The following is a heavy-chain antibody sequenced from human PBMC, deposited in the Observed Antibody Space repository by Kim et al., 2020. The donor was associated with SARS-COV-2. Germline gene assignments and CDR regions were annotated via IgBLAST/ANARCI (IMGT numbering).Heavy chain of an antibody. J-gene: IGHJ6*02. Sequence: SETLSLTCAVYGGSFSGYYWSWIRQPPGKGLEWIGEINHSGSTNYNPSLKSRVTISVDTSKNQFSLKLSSVTAADTAVYYCARRSSGWYYYGMDVWGQGTTVTVSS. CDR2: INHSGST. CDR3: ARRSSGWYYYGMDV. D-gene: IGHD6-19*01. V-gene: IGHV4-34*01. CDR1: GGSFSGYY.